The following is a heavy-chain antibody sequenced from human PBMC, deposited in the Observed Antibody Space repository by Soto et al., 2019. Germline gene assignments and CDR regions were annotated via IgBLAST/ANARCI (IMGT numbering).Heavy chain of an antibody. V-gene: IGHV4-34*01. CDR2: INHSGST. CDR3: ARAAPRYCSAGSCYSERDY. CDR1: GGSFSGYY. Sequence: PSETLSLTCAVYGGSFSGYYWSWIRQPPGKGLEWIGEINHSGSTNYNPSLKSRVTISVDTSKNQFSLKLSSVTAADTAVYYCARAAPRYCSAGSCYSERDYWRHGTLVTVSS. D-gene: IGHD2-15*01. J-gene: IGHJ4*01.